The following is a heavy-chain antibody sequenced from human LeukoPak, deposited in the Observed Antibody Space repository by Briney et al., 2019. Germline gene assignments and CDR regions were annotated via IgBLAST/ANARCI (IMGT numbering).Heavy chain of an antibody. CDR3: ARHGTSSYSYSAMDV. V-gene: IGHV4-61*08. D-gene: IGHD1-1*01. J-gene: IGHJ6*02. Sequence: SETLSLTCTVSDGSISSGGYYWSWIRQHPGKGLEWIGYIYYSGSTNYNPSLRSRVTISVATSKNQFSLKLSSVTAADTAVYYCARHGTSSYSYSAMDVWGQGTTVTVSS. CDR2: IYYSGST. CDR1: DGSISSGGYY.